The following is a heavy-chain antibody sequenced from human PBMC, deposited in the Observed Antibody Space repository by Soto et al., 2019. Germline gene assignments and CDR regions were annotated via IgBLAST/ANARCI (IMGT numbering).Heavy chain of an antibody. CDR3: ASTSGSYDAFDI. Sequence: QLQLQESGPGLVKPSETLSLTCTVSGGSISSSSYYWGWIRQPPGKGLEWIGSIYYSGSTYYNPSLKSRVTISVDTSKNQFSLKLSSVTAADTAVYYCASTSGSYDAFDIWGQGTMVTVSS. J-gene: IGHJ3*02. D-gene: IGHD3-10*01. CDR1: GGSISSSSYY. CDR2: IYYSGST. V-gene: IGHV4-39*01.